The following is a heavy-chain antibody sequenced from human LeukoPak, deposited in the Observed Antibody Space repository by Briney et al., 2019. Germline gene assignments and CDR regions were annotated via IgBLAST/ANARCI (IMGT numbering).Heavy chain of an antibody. J-gene: IGHJ4*02. Sequence: ASVKVSCKASGYTFTSYGITWVRQAPGQGLEWMGWISAYNGNTNYAQKVQGRVTITADESTSTAYMELSSLRSEDTAVYYCARDPRGRGYSYGPFDYWGQGTLVTVSS. V-gene: IGHV1-18*01. CDR2: ISAYNGNT. CDR1: GYTFTSYG. CDR3: ARDPRGRGYSYGPFDY. D-gene: IGHD5-18*01.